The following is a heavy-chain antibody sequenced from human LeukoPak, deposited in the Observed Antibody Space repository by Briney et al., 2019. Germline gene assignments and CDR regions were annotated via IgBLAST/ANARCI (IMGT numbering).Heavy chain of an antibody. CDR1: GYTFPSYY. D-gene: IGHD5-18*01. CDR2: INPRGGST. CDR3: ALEHRLPFDY. Sequence: ASVKVSCKASGYTFPSYYMHWVRQAPGQGLEWMGIINPRGGSTSHAQKFQGRVTLTRDMSTSTVYMELSSLRSEDTAMYYCALEHRLPFDYWGQGTLLTVSS. V-gene: IGHV1-46*01. J-gene: IGHJ4*02.